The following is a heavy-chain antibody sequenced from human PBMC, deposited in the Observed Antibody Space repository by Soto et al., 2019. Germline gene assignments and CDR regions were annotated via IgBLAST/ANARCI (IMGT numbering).Heavy chain of an antibody. Sequence: SETLSLTCTVSADSISSSSYFWGWIRQPPGKGLEWIGYIYYSGSTNYNPSPKSRVTISVDTSKNQFSLKLSSVTAADTAVYYCARTYYDFWSGYWRWFDPWGQGTLVTVSS. CDR1: ADSISSSSYF. CDR3: ARTYYDFWSGYWRWFDP. CDR2: IYYSGST. V-gene: IGHV4-61*05. J-gene: IGHJ5*02. D-gene: IGHD3-3*01.